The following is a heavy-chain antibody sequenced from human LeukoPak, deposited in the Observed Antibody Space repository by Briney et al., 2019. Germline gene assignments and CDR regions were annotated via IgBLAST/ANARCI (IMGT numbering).Heavy chain of an antibody. D-gene: IGHD6-19*01. CDR2: INWNGGST. V-gene: IGHV3-20*04. CDR3: ARDLRRYSSGWHLDY. CDR1: GFTFDDYG. Sequence: GGSLRLSCAASGFTFDDYGMSWVRQAPGKGLECVSGINWNGGSTGYADSVKGRFTISRDNAKNSLYLQMNSLRAEDTALYYCARDLRRYSSGWHLDYWGQGTLVTVSS. J-gene: IGHJ4*02.